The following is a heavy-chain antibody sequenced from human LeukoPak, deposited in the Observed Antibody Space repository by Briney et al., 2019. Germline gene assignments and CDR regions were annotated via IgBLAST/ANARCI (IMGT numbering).Heavy chain of an antibody. V-gene: IGHV3-7*01. CDR2: IKQDGSEI. D-gene: IGHD2-2*01. CDR1: GFTFSSFW. CDR3: ARDWWGLGDRNSASRYRLT. J-gene: IGHJ4*02. Sequence: GGSLRLSCAASGFTFSSFWMSWVRQAPGKGLEWVAIIKQDGSEIYYLDSVKGRFTISRDNAKNSLYLQMNSLKAEDTAVYYCARDWWGLGDRNSASRYRLTWGQGILVTVSS.